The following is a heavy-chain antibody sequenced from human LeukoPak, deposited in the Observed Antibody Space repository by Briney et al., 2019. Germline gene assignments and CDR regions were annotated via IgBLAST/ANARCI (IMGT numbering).Heavy chain of an antibody. J-gene: IGHJ4*02. V-gene: IGHV3-53*01. CDR2: IYSGGST. CDR3: AKTTYYYDSSGY. Sequence: PGGSLRLSCAASGFTVSSNYMSWVRQAPGKGLEWVSVIYSGGSTYYADSVKGRFTISRDNSKNTLYLQMNSLRAEDTAVYYCAKTTYYYDSSGYWGQGTLVTVSS. CDR1: GFTVSSNY. D-gene: IGHD3-22*01.